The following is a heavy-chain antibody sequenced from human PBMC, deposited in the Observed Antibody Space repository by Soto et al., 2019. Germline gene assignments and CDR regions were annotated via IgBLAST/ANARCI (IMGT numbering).Heavy chain of an antibody. V-gene: IGHV5-10-1*01. CDR1: GYSFTSYW. CDR2: IDPSDSYT. J-gene: IGHJ4*02. Sequence: GESLKISCKGSGYSFTSYWISWVRQMPGKGLEWMGRIDPSDSYTNYSPSFQGHVTISADKSISTAYLQWSSLKASDTAMYYCASIAVAGYDVIDYWGQGTLVTVSS. D-gene: IGHD6-19*01. CDR3: ASIAVAGYDVIDY.